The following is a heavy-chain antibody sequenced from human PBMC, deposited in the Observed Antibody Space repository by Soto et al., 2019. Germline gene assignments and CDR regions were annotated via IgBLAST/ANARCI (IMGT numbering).Heavy chain of an antibody. D-gene: IGHD5-18*01. CDR1: GGSISSNSYY. CDR2: IYYSGST. J-gene: IGHJ4*02. V-gene: IGHV4-39*01. Sequence: SETLSLTCTVSGGSISSNSYYWGWIRQPPGKGLEWIGSIYYSGSTYYNPSLKSRVTISVDTSKNQFSLKLSSVTAADTAVYYCARLHLDGYSYGYFDYWGQGTLVTVSS. CDR3: ARLHLDGYSYGYFDY.